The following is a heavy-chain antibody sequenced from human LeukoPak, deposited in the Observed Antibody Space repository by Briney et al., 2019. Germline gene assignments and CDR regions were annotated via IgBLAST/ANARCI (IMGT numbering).Heavy chain of an antibody. V-gene: IGHV3-30*03. CDR3: ARDWAGGPHDY. CDR1: GFTFSSYG. CDR2: ISYDGSNK. Sequence: PGGSLRLSCAASGFTFSSYGMHWVRQAPGKGLEWVAVISYDGSNKYYADSVKGRFTISRDNSKNTLYLQMNSLRAEDTAVYYCARDWAGGPHDYWGQGTLVTVSS. J-gene: IGHJ4*02. D-gene: IGHD3-10*01.